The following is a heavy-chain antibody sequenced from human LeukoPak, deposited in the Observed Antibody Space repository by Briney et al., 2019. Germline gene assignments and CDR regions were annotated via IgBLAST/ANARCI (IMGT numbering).Heavy chain of an antibody. V-gene: IGHV3-74*01. CDR1: GFTFSSYW. Sequence: PGGSLRLSCAASGFTFSSYWMHWVRQAPGKGLVWVSRINSDGSSTNYADSVKGRFTISRDNAKNTLYLQMNSLRAEDTAVYYCARDSHRYYMDVWGKGTTVTVSS. J-gene: IGHJ6*03. CDR3: ARDSHRYYMDV. CDR2: INSDGSST.